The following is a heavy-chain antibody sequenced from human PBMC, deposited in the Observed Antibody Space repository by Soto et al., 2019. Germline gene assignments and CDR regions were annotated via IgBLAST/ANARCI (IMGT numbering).Heavy chain of an antibody. J-gene: IGHJ4*02. V-gene: IGHV2-5*01. D-gene: IGHD6-19*01. CDR1: GFSLSTSGVG. Sequence: QITLKESGPTLVKPTQPLTLTCTFSGFSLSTSGVGVGWIRQPPGKALDWLALIYWYDDKSYSPSRKSRHTLTKDPPKHQEVLTMTNMDPVDTATYCCARSGWYAKYHYRGQGTLVAV. CDR3: ARSGWYAKYHY. CDR2: IYWYDDK.